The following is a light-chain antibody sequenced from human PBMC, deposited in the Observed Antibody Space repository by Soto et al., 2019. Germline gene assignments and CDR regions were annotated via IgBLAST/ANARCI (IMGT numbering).Light chain of an antibody. V-gene: IGKV3-15*01. J-gene: IGKJ2*01. Sequence: EIVMTQSPATLSVSPGERATLSCRASQSVSSNLAWYQQKPGQAPRLLIYYSSTRATGVPARFSGCGSGTEFTLTISSLQSEDFAVYYCQQYNDWPPYTFGQGTKLEI. CDR3: QQYNDWPPYT. CDR2: YSS. CDR1: QSVSSN.